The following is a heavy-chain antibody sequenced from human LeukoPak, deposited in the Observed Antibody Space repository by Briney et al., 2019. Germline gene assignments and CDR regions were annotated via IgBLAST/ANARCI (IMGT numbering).Heavy chain of an antibody. J-gene: IGHJ4*02. CDR3: AKICGHEWFGEFSPADFDY. CDR2: IIPIFGTA. V-gene: IGHV1-69*01. Sequence: GSSVKVSCKASGGTFSSYAISWVRQAPGQGLEWMGGIIPIFGTANYAQKFQGRVTITADESTSTAYMELSSLRSEDTAVYYCAKICGHEWFGEFSPADFDYWGQGTLVTVSS. D-gene: IGHD3-10*01. CDR1: GGTFSSYA.